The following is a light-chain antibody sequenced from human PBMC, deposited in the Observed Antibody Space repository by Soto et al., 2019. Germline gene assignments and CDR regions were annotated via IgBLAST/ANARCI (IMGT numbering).Light chain of an antibody. CDR1: TGAVTNGHY. J-gene: IGLJ1*01. CDR3: LLSYSGARARV. CDR2: DTN. V-gene: IGLV7-46*01. Sequence: QTVVTQEPSLTVSPGGTVTLTCGSSTGAVTNGHYPYWFQQRPGQAPRTLIYDTNNKHSWTPARFSGSLLGGKAALTLSGAQPEDEAEYYCLLSYSGARARVFGTGTKLTVL.